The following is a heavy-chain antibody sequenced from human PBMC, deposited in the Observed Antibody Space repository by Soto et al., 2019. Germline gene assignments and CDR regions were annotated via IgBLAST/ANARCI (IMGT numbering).Heavy chain of an antibody. J-gene: IGHJ6*02. V-gene: IGHV3-30*18. CDR1: GFTFSSYG. D-gene: IGHD2-2*01. CDR3: AKDLVPAAEPRYYYYGMDV. Sequence: QVQLVESRGGVVQPGRSLILSCAASGFTFSSYGMHWVRQAPGKGLEWVAVISYDGSNKYYADSVKGRFTISRDNSKNTLYLQMNSLRAEDTAVYYCAKDLVPAAEPRYYYYGMDVWGQGTTVTVSS. CDR2: ISYDGSNK.